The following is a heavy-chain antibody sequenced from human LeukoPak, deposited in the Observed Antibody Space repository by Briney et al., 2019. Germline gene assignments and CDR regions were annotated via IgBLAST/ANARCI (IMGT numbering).Heavy chain of an antibody. CDR2: INHSGST. D-gene: IGHD6-19*01. J-gene: IGHJ4*02. Sequence: PSETLSLTCAVYGGSFSGYYWSWIRQPPGKGLEWIGEINHSGSTNYNPSLKSRVTMSVDTSKNQFSLKLSSVTAADTAVYYCARPLSGSSGWYYNYWGQGTLVTVSS. CDR3: ARPLSGSSGWYYNY. V-gene: IGHV4-34*01. CDR1: GGSFSGYY.